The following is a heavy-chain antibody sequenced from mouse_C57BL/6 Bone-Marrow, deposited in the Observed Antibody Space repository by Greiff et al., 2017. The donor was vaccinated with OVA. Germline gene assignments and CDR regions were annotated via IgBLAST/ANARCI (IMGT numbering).Heavy chain of an antibody. CDR3: VYSNYRYFDV. CDR1: GYTFTSYG. V-gene: IGHV1-81*01. CDR2: IYPRSGNT. Sequence: QVQLQQSGAELARPGASVKLSCKASGYTFTSYGISWVKQRTGQGLEWIGEIYPRSGNTYYNEKFKGKATLTADKSSSTAYMELRSLTSEDSAVYFGVYSNYRYFDVWGTGTAVTVSS. D-gene: IGHD2-5*01. J-gene: IGHJ1*03.